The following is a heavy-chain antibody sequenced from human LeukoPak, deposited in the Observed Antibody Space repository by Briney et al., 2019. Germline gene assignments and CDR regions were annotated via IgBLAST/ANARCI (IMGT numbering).Heavy chain of an antibody. V-gene: IGHV3-23*01. J-gene: IGHJ4*02. CDR2: ISGSGDAT. CDR3: ARLSGTSGTTSRVLHY. D-gene: IGHD1-1*01. CDR1: GFTFTTYA. Sequence: GGSLRLSCAASGFTFTTYAMNWVRRAPGKGLEWVSAISGSGDATYYADSVKGRFTISRDNSENTVYLRVSSLRAEDTAVYYCARLSGTSGTTSRVLHYWGQGALVTVSS.